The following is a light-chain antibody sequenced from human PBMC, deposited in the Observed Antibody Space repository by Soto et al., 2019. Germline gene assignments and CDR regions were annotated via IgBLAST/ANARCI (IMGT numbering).Light chain of an antibody. CDR3: QQYNNWPWT. CDR2: GAS. J-gene: IGKJ1*01. Sequence: EIVMTQSPATLSVSPGGRASLSCRASQSISDTLAWYQQKPGRAPRLLIYGASKRATGFPARFSGSGSGTDFTLTISSLQSEDFAVYYCQQYNNWPWTFGQGTKVDIK. CDR1: QSISDT. V-gene: IGKV3-15*01.